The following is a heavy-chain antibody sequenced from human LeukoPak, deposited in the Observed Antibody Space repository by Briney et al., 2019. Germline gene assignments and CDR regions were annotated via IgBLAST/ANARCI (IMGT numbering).Heavy chain of an antibody. J-gene: IGHJ4*02. CDR1: GGSISSYY. D-gene: IGHD5-12*01. Sequence: KASETLSLTCTVSGGSISSYYWSWIRQPAGKGLEWIGRIYTSGSTNYNPSLKSRVTMSVDTSKNQFSLKLSSVTAADTAVYYCAKGGYDYQVLDYWGQGTLVTVSS. CDR2: IYTSGST. V-gene: IGHV4-4*07. CDR3: AKGGYDYQVLDY.